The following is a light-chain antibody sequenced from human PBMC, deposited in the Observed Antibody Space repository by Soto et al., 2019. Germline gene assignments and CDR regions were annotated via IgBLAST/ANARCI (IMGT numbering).Light chain of an antibody. CDR1: RFNIGDNY. CDR3: AAWDDSLSAWL. J-gene: IGLJ3*02. Sequence: QSVLTQPPSVSAAPGQKVTISCSGGRFNIGDNYVSWYQQLPGTAPKLLIYKNNQRPSGVPDRFSGSKSGTSASLAISGLRSEDEADYYCAAWDDSLSAWLFGGGTKLTVL. V-gene: IGLV1-47*01. CDR2: KNN.